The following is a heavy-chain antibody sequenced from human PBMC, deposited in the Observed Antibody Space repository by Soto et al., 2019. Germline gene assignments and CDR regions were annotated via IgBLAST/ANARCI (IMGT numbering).Heavy chain of an antibody. V-gene: IGHV1-2*02. D-gene: IGHD2-2*02. J-gene: IGHJ6*02. Sequence: QVQLVQSGAEVKKPGASVKVSCKASGYTFTGYYMHWVRQAPGQGLEWMGWINPNSGGTNYAQKFKGRVSMTRDTSISTAYMELSRVRSDDTAVYYCARDLKIVVVPAAIGGVGMDVWGQGTTVTVSS. CDR2: INPNSGGT. CDR1: GYTFTGYY. CDR3: ARDLKIVVVPAAIGGVGMDV.